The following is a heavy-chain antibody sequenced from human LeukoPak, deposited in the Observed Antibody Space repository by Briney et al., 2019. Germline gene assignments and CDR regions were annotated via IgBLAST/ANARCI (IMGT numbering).Heavy chain of an antibody. D-gene: IGHD3-9*01. CDR1: GFTFSSYW. CDR2: INSGGSNT. J-gene: IGHJ4*02. CDR3: ARQGAKRPYYDILTSDY. V-gene: IGHV3-74*01. Sequence: GGSLRLSCAASGFTFSSYWMHWVRQAPGKGLVWVSRINSGGSNTSYADSVKGRFTISRDNAKDTLYLQMNSLRAEDTAVYYCARQGAKRPYYDILTSDYWGQGTLVTVSS.